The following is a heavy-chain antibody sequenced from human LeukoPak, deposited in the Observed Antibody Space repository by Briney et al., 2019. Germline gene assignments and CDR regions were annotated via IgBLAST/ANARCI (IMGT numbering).Heavy chain of an antibody. D-gene: IGHD3-22*01. Sequence: SETLSLTCAVYGGSFSGYYWSWIRQPPGKGLEWIGEINHSGSTNYNPSLKSRVTISVDTSKNQFSLKLSSVTVADTAVYYCARGLSYYYDSSGYYRGADYWGQGTLVTVSS. V-gene: IGHV4-34*01. J-gene: IGHJ4*02. CDR1: GGSFSGYY. CDR2: INHSGST. CDR3: ARGLSYYYDSSGYYRGADY.